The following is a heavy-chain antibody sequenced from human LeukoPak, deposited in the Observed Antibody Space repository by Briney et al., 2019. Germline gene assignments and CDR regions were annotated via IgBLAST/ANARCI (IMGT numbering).Heavy chain of an antibody. CDR3: ARDRRWLQYSDY. Sequence: GGSLRLSCAPSGFTVSSNYMNWVRQAPGKGLEWVSVTYGAGNTYYADSVKGRFTISRDNSKNTLYLEMNSLRPEDTAVYYCARDRRWLQYSDYWGQGTLVTVSS. D-gene: IGHD5-24*01. J-gene: IGHJ4*02. CDR1: GFTVSSNY. CDR2: TYGAGNT. V-gene: IGHV3-53*05.